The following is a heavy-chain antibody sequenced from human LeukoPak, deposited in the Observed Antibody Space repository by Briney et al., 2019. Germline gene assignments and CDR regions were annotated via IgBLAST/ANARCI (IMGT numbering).Heavy chain of an antibody. CDR3: ARDSLQGFDY. CDR2: IYYSGST. Sequence: PSETLSLTCTVSGGSISSGGYYWSWIRQHPGKGLEWIGYIYYSGSTNYNPSLKSRVTISVDTSKNQFSLKLSSVTAADTAVYYCARDSLQGFDYWGQGTLVTVSS. V-gene: IGHV4-61*08. J-gene: IGHJ4*02. CDR1: GGSISSGGYY. D-gene: IGHD4-11*01.